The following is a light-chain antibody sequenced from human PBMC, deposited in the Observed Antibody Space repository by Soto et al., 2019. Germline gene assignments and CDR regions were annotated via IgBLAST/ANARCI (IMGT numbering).Light chain of an antibody. J-gene: IGLJ3*02. CDR2: EVS. V-gene: IGLV2-14*01. Sequence: QSALSQPASVSWSPGQTITISCTGTTSDVDDNNYVSWYQQHPGTAPKLMIYEVSYRPSGVSDRFSGSQSDNTASPTISGLQADDEADYYCSSYTTNKTRVFGGGTQLTVL. CDR3: SSYTTNKTRV. CDR1: TSDVDDNNY.